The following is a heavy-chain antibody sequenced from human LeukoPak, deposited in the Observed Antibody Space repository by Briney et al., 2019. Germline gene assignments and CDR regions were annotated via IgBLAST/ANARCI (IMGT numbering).Heavy chain of an antibody. CDR3: ATVLPWHYYCGMDV. Sequence: GGSLRLSYAASGFTFSSYAMSWVRQAPGKGLEWVSTISGSGGSTYYADSVKGRFTISRDNSKDTLYLQMNSLRADDTAVYYCATVLPWHYYCGMDVWGQGTTVTVSS. J-gene: IGHJ6*02. CDR2: ISGSGGST. CDR1: GFTFSSYA. D-gene: IGHD3-16*01. V-gene: IGHV3-23*01.